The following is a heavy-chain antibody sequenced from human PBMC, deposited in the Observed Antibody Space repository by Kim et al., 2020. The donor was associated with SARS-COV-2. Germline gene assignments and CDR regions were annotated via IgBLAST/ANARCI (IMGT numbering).Heavy chain of an antibody. CDR3: ATLVS. V-gene: IGHV4-34*01. CDR2: INHSGST. CDR1: GGSLSGYY. D-gene: IGHD3-9*01. Sequence: SETLSLTCAVYGGSLSGYYWSWIRQPPGKGLEWIGEINHSGSTNYNPSLKSRVTISVDTSKNQFSLTLSSVTAADTAVYYCATLVSWGQGTMVTVAS. J-gene: IGHJ3*01.